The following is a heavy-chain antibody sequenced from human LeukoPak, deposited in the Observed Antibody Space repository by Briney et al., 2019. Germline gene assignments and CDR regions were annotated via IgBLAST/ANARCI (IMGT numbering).Heavy chain of an antibody. V-gene: IGHV4-30-4*08. CDR2: IYYSGST. CDR3: ARDLLGTTHDHYYYYGMDV. J-gene: IGHJ6*02. CDR1: GGSISSSSYY. Sequence: SETLSLTCTVSGGSISSSSYYWGWIRQPPGKGLEWIGYIYYSGSTYYNPSLKSRVTISVDTSKNQFSLKLSSVTAADTAVYYCARDLLGTTHDHYYYYGMDVWGQGTTVTVSS. D-gene: IGHD1-7*01.